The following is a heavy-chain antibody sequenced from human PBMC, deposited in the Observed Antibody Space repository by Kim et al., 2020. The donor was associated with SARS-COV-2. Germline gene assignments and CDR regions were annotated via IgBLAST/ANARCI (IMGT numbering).Heavy chain of an antibody. J-gene: IGHJ4*02. Sequence: SETLSLTCTVSGGSISSSSYYWGWIRQPPGKGLEWIGSIYYSGSTYYNPSLKGRVTISVDTSKNQFSLKLSSVTAADTAVYYCARPWGSSGVDYFDYWGQGTLVTVSS. CDR2: IYYSGST. CDR1: GGSISSSSYY. D-gene: IGHD6-6*01. V-gene: IGHV4-39*01. CDR3: ARPWGSSGVDYFDY.